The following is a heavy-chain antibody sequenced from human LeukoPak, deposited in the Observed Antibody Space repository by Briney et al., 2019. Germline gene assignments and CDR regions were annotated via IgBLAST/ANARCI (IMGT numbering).Heavy chain of an antibody. J-gene: IGHJ4*02. Sequence: PSQTLSLTCAVSGGSISSSESSRSWIRQPPGKDLEWIGYIYQSGNTYYNPSLQSRVTISVDRSKNQFSLKLNSVTAADTAVYYCARRGGYDRFDYWGQGILVTVSS. CDR3: ARRGGYDRFDY. CDR1: GGSISSSESS. CDR2: IYQSGNT. D-gene: IGHD5-12*01. V-gene: IGHV4-30-2*01.